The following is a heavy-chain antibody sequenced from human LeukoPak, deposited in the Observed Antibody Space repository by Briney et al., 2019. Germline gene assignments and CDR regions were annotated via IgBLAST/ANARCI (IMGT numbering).Heavy chain of an antibody. CDR3: AKGSLGSCRGVICYSLDY. J-gene: IGHJ4*02. V-gene: IGHV3-23*01. CDR2: ISGSDAGT. CDR1: GMTVSSNY. D-gene: IGHD2-15*01. Sequence: GGSLRLSCAASGMTVSSNYIMWVRQSPGKGLEWVSAISGSDAGTYYADSVKGRFTISRDNSKNTLYLQMNSLRAEDTATYYCAKGSLGSCRGVICYSLDYWGQGSLVTVSS.